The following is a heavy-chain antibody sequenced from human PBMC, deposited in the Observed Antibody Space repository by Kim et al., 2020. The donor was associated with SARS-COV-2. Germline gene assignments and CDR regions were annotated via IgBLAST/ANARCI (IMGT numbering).Heavy chain of an antibody. J-gene: IGHJ5*02. V-gene: IGHV1-2*02. CDR3: ARFEGGIAAAGTNYGKFDP. CDR2: INPNSGGT. CDR1: GYTFTGYY. D-gene: IGHD6-13*01. Sequence: ASVKVSCKASGYTFTGYYMHWVRQAPGQGLEWMGWINPNSGGTNYAQKFQGRVTMTRDTSISTAYMELSRLRSDDTAVYYCARFEGGIAAAGTNYGKFDPWGQGTLVTVSS.